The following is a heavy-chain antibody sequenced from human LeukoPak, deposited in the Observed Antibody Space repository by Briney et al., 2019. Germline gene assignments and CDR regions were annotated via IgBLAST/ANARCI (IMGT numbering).Heavy chain of an antibody. V-gene: IGHV3-23*01. J-gene: IGHJ4*02. Sequence: PGGSLRLSCAASGXAFSSQAMGWVRQAPGKGLEWVSVISDSGGSTYYADSVKGRFTISRDNSKNTLFLQMNSLRAEDTAVYFCAKDARRTSGWYFFDYWGPGTLVTVSS. CDR1: GXAFSSQA. CDR3: AKDARRTSGWYFFDY. D-gene: IGHD6-19*01. CDR2: ISDSGGST.